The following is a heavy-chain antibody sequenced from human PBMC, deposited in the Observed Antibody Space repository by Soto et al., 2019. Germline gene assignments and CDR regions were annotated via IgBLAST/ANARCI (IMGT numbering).Heavy chain of an antibody. CDR1: GGSISSYY. CDR2: IYTSGST. CDR3: ARRGIAALQLMDF. J-gene: IGHJ6*01. V-gene: IGHV4-4*07. Sequence: SETLSLTCTVSGGSISSYYWSCIRQPAWKGLEWIGLIYTSGSTNYNPSLKSRVTMSVDTSKNQFSLKLSSVTAADTAVYYCARRGIAALQLMDFSGQGTTLTVSS. D-gene: IGHD6-13*01.